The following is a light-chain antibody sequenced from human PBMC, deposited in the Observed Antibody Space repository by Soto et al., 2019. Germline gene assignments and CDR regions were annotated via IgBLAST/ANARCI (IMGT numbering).Light chain of an antibody. Sequence: EVVLTQSPGTVSLSPGERATLSCRASQSVTSNYLAWYQQKPGQAPRLLLYAASSRATGIPDRFSGSGSGTDFTLSISRLETEDFAVYYCHQYGSSITWTFGQGTKVEIQ. J-gene: IGKJ1*01. V-gene: IGKV3-20*01. CDR1: QSVTSNY. CDR2: AAS. CDR3: HQYGSSITWT.